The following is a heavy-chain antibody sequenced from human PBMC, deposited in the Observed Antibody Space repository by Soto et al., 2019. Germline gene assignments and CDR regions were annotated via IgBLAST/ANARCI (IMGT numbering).Heavy chain of an antibody. CDR2: IHDSGIT. V-gene: IGHV4-59*01. Sequence: SETLSLTCSVSGGSMRSYYWSWIRQPPGKGLEWIGYIHDSGITDYNPSLKSRATISIDTFRNQISLNLHSVTAADTAVYYCAREYAFSSDFWGQGTLVTVSS. D-gene: IGHD2-2*01. J-gene: IGHJ4*02. CDR1: GGSMRSYY. CDR3: AREYAFSSDF.